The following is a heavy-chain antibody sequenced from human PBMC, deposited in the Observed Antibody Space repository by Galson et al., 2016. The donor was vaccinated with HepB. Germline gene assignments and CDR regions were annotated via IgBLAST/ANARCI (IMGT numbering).Heavy chain of an antibody. D-gene: IGHD3-3*01. J-gene: IGHJ4*02. CDR3: SKGPELYYGFWSAEGWIDY. CDR1: GFTFNTYA. V-gene: IGHV3-23*01. Sequence: SLRLSCAASGFTFNTYAMSWVRQVPGKGLEWVSAISGSGTTTHYADSVKGRFTISRDNSKNTLYLQMNSLRVEDTAVYYCSKGPELYYGFWSAEGWIDYWGQGTLVTVSS. CDR2: ISGSGTTT.